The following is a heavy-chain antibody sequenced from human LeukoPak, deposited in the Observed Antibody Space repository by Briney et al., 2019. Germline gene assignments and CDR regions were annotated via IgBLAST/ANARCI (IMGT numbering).Heavy chain of an antibody. Sequence: NPSQTLSLTCAVSGGSISSGGYSWSWIRQPPGKGLEWIGYINHSGSTNYNPSLKSRVTISVDTSKNQFSLKLSSVTAADTAVYYCARGLNPDYGSGSYYRPHYFDYWGQGTLVTVSS. CDR3: ARGLNPDYGSGSYYRPHYFDY. CDR1: GGSISSGGYS. CDR2: INHSGST. V-gene: IGHV4-30-2*01. D-gene: IGHD3-10*01. J-gene: IGHJ4*02.